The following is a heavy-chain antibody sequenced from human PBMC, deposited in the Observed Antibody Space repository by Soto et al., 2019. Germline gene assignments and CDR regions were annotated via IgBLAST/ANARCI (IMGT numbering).Heavy chain of an antibody. D-gene: IGHD6-13*01. CDR3: ARLVAAAGTGWFDP. CDR2: IYYSGST. J-gene: IGHJ5*02. V-gene: IGHV4-59*08. Sequence: TSETLSLTCTVAGGSISNYYWSWIRQFPGKGLEWIGYIYYSGSTNYNPSLKSRVTISVDTSKNQFSLKLSSVTAADTAVYYCARLVAAAGTGWFDPWGQGTLVTVSS. CDR1: GGSISNYY.